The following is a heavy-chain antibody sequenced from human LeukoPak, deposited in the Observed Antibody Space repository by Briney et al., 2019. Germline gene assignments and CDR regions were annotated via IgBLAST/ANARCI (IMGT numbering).Heavy chain of an antibody. CDR1: GGSISSYY. CDR2: IYTSGST. D-gene: IGHD3-3*01. J-gene: IGHJ5*02. V-gene: IGHV4-4*07. CDR3: ARDSTNGDFWSGRNWFDP. Sequence: PSETLSLTCTVSGGSISSYYWSWIRQPAGKGLEWIGRIYTSGSTNYNPSLKSRVTISVDTSKNQFSLKLSSVTAADTAVYYCARDSTNGDFWSGRNWFDPWGQGTLVTVSS.